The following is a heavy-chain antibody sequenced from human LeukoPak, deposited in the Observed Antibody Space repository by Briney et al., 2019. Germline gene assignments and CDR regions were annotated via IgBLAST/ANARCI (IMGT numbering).Heavy chain of an antibody. CDR3: ARETPSGPGYYYYYGMDV. J-gene: IGHJ6*02. CDR2: ISAYNGNT. CDR1: GYTFTSYG. V-gene: IGHV1-18*01. Sequence: ASVKVSCKASGYTFTSYGISWVRQAPGQGLEWMGWISAYNGNTNYAQKLQGRVTMTTDTSTSTAYMELRSLRSDDTAVYYCARETPSGPGYYYYYGMDVWGQGTTVTVSS.